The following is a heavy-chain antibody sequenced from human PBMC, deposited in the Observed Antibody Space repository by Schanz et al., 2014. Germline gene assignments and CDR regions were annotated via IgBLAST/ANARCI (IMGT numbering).Heavy chain of an antibody. Sequence: QGHLVESGGGVVQPGRSLRLSCAASGFTFSLYAVHWVRQAPGKGLAWVAVTSYDGGTKSYADSVKGRFTISRDNSKNALYLQMNSLRSEDTAVYYCARGGRLRFHWFFDLWGRGPLVTVSS. CDR1: GFTFSLYA. CDR3: ARGGRLRFHWFFDL. V-gene: IGHV3-30*14. CDR2: TSYDGGTK. D-gene: IGHD1-26*01. J-gene: IGHJ2*01.